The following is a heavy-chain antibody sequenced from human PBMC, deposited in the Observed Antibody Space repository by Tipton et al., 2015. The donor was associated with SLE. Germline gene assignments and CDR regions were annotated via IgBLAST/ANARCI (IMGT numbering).Heavy chain of an antibody. Sequence: TLSLTCAVSGGSISSGGYSWSWIRQPPGKGLEWIGYIYYSGSTYYNPSLKSRVTISVDTSKNQFSLKLSSVTAADTAVHYCARGGYSGYDLAAFDIWGQGTMVTVSS. CDR2: IYYSGST. CDR3: ARGGYSGYDLAAFDI. J-gene: IGHJ3*02. CDR1: GGSISSGGYS. V-gene: IGHV4-31*11. D-gene: IGHD5-12*01.